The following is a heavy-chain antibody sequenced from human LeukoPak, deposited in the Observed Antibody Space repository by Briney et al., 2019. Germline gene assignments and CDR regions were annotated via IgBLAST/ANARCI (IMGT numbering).Heavy chain of an antibody. V-gene: IGHV1-18*01. CDR3: ARDTPHWIVATSFDY. D-gene: IGHD5-12*01. Sequence: GASVKVSRKASGYTFTSYGISWVRQAPGQGLEWMGWISAYNGNTNYAQKLQGRVTMTTDTSTSTAYMELRSLRSDDTAVYYCARDTPHWIVATSFDYWGQGTLVTVSS. J-gene: IGHJ4*02. CDR2: ISAYNGNT. CDR1: GYTFTSYG.